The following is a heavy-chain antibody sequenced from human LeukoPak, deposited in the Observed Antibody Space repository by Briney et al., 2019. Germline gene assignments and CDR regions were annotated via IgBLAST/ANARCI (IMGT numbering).Heavy chain of an antibody. CDR1: GFTFSDYW. Sequence: PGGSLRLSCAASGFTFSDYWMSWVRQAPGKGLEWVANIKQDGSEKHYVDSLRGRFTISRDNAKSSLYLQMNSLRAEDTARYYCVRLRRNSDRSGYYYFYNYWGQGIQVTVSS. J-gene: IGHJ4*02. V-gene: IGHV3-7*01. CDR2: IKQDGSEK. D-gene: IGHD3-22*01. CDR3: VRLRRNSDRSGYYYFYNY.